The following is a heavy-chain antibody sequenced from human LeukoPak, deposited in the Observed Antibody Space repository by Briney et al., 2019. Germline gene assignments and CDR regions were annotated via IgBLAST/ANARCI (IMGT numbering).Heavy chain of an antibody. CDR1: GGTFSSYA. Sequence: SVKVTCKASGGTFSSYAISWVRQAPGQGLEWMGGIIPIFGTANYAQKFQGRVTITTDESTSTAYMELSSLRSEDTAVYYCARSIFGVVINPPYNWFDPWGQGTLVTVSS. CDR3: ARSIFGVVINPPYNWFDP. V-gene: IGHV1-69*05. D-gene: IGHD3-3*01. J-gene: IGHJ5*02. CDR2: IIPIFGTA.